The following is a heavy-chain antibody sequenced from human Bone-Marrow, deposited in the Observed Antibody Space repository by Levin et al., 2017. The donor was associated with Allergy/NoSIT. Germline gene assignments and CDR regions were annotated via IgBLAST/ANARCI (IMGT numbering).Heavy chain of an antibody. CDR2: ISGSGGST. D-gene: IGHD3-3*01. J-gene: IGHJ4*02. V-gene: IGHV3-23*01. CDR3: AKGAAPRGSIFGVVRNLDY. Sequence: GGSLRLSCAASGFTFSSYAMSWVRQAPGKGLEWVSAISGSGGSTYYADSVKGRFTISRDNSKNTLYLQMNSLRAEDTAVYYCAKGAAPRGSIFGVVRNLDYWGQGTLVTVSS. CDR1: GFTFSSYA.